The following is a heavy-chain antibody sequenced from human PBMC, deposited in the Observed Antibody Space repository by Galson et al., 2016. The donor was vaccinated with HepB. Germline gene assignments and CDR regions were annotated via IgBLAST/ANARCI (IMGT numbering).Heavy chain of an antibody. CDR3: AREPHGRTGDYYYYTVWTS. D-gene: IGHD3-10*01. CDR2: INPSGGT. CDR1: GYPFTRYY. Sequence: SVKVSCKASGYPFTRYYLHWVRQAPGQAPEWMGVINPSGGTNYAQRFQGRVAMTRDTSTSTVYLDLSSLRFEDTALYYCAREPHGRTGDYYYYTVWTSGARGPRSPSP. V-gene: IGHV1-46*01. J-gene: IGHJ6*02.